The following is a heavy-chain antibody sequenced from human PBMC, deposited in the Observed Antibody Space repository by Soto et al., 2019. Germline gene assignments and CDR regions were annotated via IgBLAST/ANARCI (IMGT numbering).Heavy chain of an antibody. D-gene: IGHD2-8*01. CDR1: GFSLSNARMG. V-gene: IGHV2-26*01. CDR2: IFSNDEK. Sequence: QVTLKESGPVLVKPTEPLTLTCTVSGFSLSNARMGVSWIRQPPGKALEWLAHIFSNDEKSYSTSLKSRLTISKDTSKSQVVLTMTNMDPVDTATYYCARIYCTNGVCYKGGYYFDYWGQGTLVTVSS. CDR3: ARIYCTNGVCYKGGYYFDY. J-gene: IGHJ4*02.